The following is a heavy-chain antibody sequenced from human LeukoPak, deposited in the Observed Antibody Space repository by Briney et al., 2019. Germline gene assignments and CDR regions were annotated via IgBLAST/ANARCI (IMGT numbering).Heavy chain of an antibody. CDR3: ARVVDTVMGDFDY. CDR2: IKQDGSEK. Sequence: GGSLRLSCAASGFTFGSYWMSWVRQAPGKGLEWVANIKQDGSEKYYVDSVKGRFTISRDNAKNSLYLQMNSLRAEDTAVYYCARVVDTVMGDFDYWGQGTLVTVSS. CDR1: GFTFGSYW. V-gene: IGHV3-7*01. D-gene: IGHD5-18*01. J-gene: IGHJ4*02.